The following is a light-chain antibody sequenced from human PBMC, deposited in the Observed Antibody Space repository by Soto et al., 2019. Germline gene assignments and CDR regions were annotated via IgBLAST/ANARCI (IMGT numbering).Light chain of an antibody. CDR1: SSDVGGYKH. CDR2: EVS. V-gene: IGLV2-14*01. CDR3: SSYTTSRTLV. J-gene: IGLJ3*02. Sequence: QSVLTQPASVSGSPGQSITISCTGTSSDVGGYKHVSWYQHHPGKAPKLMIYEVSYRPSGVSDRFSGSQSGDTASLTISGLQVEDEADYYCSSYTTSRTLVFGGGTKLTVL.